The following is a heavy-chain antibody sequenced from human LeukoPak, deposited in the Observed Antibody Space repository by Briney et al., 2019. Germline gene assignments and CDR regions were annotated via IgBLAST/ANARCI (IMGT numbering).Heavy chain of an antibody. J-gene: IGHJ4*01. CDR2: IIPIFGTA. Sequence: SVKVSCKASGGTFSSYAISWVRQAPGQGLEWMGGIIPIFGTANYAQKFQGRVTITTDESTSTAYMELSSLRSEDTAVYYCATAAITASSPLPNLGQGTLVNVSS. CDR3: ATAAITASSPLPN. D-gene: IGHD5-18*01. V-gene: IGHV1-69*05. CDR1: GGTFSSYA.